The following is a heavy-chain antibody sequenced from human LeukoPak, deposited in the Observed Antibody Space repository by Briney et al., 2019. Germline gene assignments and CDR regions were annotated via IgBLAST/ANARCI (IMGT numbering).Heavy chain of an antibody. CDR2: ISAYDGNT. J-gene: IGHJ3*02. V-gene: IGHV1-18*01. CDR3: ARGGYDYLWGSSPDAFDI. D-gene: IGHD3-16*01. CDR1: GYTFTSYG. Sequence: ASVKVSCKASGYTFTSYGISWVRQAPGQGLEWMGWISAYDGNTNYAQKVQGRVTMTTDTSTSTAYMELRSLRSDDTAVYYCARGGYDYLWGSSPDAFDIWGQGTMVTVSS.